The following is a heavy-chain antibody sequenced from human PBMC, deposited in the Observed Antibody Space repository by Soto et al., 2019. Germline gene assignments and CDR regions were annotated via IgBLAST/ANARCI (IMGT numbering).Heavy chain of an antibody. J-gene: IGHJ4*02. CDR2: ISYDGNNK. CDR3: ATGDGYIYGY. Sequence: QVQLVESGGGVVQPGRSLRLSCAASGLTFSTYAMHWVRQGPGKGLEWVAVISYDGNNKYYADSVKGRFTISRDSSKNTLYLQVNSLRAEDTAVYYCATGDGYIYGYWGQGTLVTVSS. V-gene: IGHV3-30-3*01. CDR1: GLTFSTYA. D-gene: IGHD5-12*01.